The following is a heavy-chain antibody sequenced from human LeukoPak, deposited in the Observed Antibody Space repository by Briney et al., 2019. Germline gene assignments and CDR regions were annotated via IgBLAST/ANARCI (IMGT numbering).Heavy chain of an antibody. CDR3: ARVTNVLRFLEWLDDAFDI. J-gene: IGHJ3*02. V-gene: IGHV3-48*01. CDR1: GFTFSSYS. CDR2: ISSSSSTI. D-gene: IGHD3-3*01. Sequence: PGGSLRLSCAASGFTFSSYSMNWVRQAPGKGLEWVSYISSSSSTIYYADSVKGRFTISRDNAKNSLYLQMNSLRAEDTAVYYCARVTNVLRFLEWLDDAFDIWGQGTMVTVTS.